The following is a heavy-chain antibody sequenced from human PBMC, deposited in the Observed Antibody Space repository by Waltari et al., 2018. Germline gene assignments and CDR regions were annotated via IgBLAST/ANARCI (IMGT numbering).Heavy chain of an antibody. J-gene: IGHJ4*02. CDR2: IYSSGST. CDR3: AREREAPSTIFGPTEFDY. CDR1: GGSISSSSYY. D-gene: IGHD3-3*01. V-gene: IGHV4-39*07. Sequence: QLQLQESGPGLVKPSETLSLTCTVSGGSISSSSYYWGWIRQPPGKGLEWIGSIYSSGSTYYNPSLKSRVTISVDTSKNQFSLKLSSVTAADTAVYYCAREREAPSTIFGPTEFDYWGQGTLVTVSS.